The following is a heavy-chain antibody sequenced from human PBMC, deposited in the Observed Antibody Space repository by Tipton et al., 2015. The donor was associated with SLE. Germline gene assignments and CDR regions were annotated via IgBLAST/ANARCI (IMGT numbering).Heavy chain of an antibody. CDR2: IYYSGST. CDR3: ARDTGAAAGSDAFDI. D-gene: IGHD6-13*01. V-gene: IGHV4-31*03. CDR1: GGSISSGNYY. Sequence: TLSLTCTVSGGSISSGNYYWSWIRQHPGKGLEWIGYIYYSGSTYYNPSLKSRVTISVDTSKNQFSLKLSSVTAADTAVYYCARDTGAAAGSDAFDIWGQGTMVTVSS. J-gene: IGHJ3*02.